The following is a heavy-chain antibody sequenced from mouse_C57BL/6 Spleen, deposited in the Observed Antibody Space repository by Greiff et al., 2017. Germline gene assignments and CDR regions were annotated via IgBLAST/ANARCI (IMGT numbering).Heavy chain of an antibody. V-gene: IGHV1-80*01. CDR1: GYAFRSYW. Sequence: QVQLQQSGAELVKPGASVKISCKASGYAFRSYWMNWVKQRPGKGLEWIGQIYPGDGDTNYNGKFKGKAPLTADKSSSTAYMQLSSLTSEDSAVYFCARQSNYYGSSYEFAYWGQGTLVTVSA. CDR3: ARQSNYYGSSYEFAY. D-gene: IGHD1-1*01. CDR2: IYPGDGDT. J-gene: IGHJ3*01.